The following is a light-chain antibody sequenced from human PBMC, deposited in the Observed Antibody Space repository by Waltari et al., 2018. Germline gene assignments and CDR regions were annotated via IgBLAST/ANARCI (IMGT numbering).Light chain of an antibody. Sequence: QSALTQPASVSGSPGQSITISCTGTSSDVGSSNRVSWYQQHPGKGPKILIYEGTQRLSAGSVRFSASKSGNTASLALSGLQPEDEADYYCCAHAGGGSHYAFGTGTKVTVL. CDR2: EGT. CDR1: SSDVGSSNR. V-gene: IGLV2-23*01. J-gene: IGLJ1*01. CDR3: CAHAGGGSHYA.